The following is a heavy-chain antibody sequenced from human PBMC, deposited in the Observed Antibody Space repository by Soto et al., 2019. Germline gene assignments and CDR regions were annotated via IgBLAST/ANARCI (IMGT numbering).Heavy chain of an antibody. CDR3: ASTMIVPDAFDI. V-gene: IGHV1-18*04. J-gene: IGHJ3*02. Sequence: ASVKVSCKASGYTFTSYGISWVRQAPGQGLEWMGWISAYNGNTNYAQKLQGRVTMTTDTSTSTAYMELRSLRSDDTAVYYCASTMIVPDAFDIWGQGTMVTVPS. CDR2: ISAYNGNT. CDR1: GYTFTSYG. D-gene: IGHD3-22*01.